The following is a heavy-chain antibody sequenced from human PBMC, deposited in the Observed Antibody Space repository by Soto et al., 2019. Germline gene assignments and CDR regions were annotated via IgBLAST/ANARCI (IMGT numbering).Heavy chain of an antibody. V-gene: IGHV1-2*02. J-gene: IGHJ4*02. CDR3: ARDPGGYSYGYSPFGY. Sequence: QVQLVQYGAEVKKPGASVKVSCKASGYTFTGYYMHWVRQAPGQGLEWMGWINPNSGGTNYAQKFQGRVTMTRDTSISTAYMELSRLRSDETAVYYCARDPGGYSYGYSPFGYWGQGTLVTVSS. D-gene: IGHD5-18*01. CDR2: INPNSGGT. CDR1: GYTFTGYY.